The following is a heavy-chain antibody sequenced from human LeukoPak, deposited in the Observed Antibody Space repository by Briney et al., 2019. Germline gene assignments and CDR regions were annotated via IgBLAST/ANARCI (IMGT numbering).Heavy chain of an antibody. D-gene: IGHD1-26*01. CDR3: ASGGGSYYLPFDY. V-gene: IGHV1-2*02. CDR2: INPNSGGT. CDR1: GYTFTGYY. Sequence: ASLKVSCKASGYTFTGYYMHWVRQAPGQGREWMGWINPNSGGTNYAQKFQGRVTMTRDTSISTAYMELSRLRSDDTAVYYCASGGGSYYLPFDYWGQGTLVTVSS. J-gene: IGHJ4*02.